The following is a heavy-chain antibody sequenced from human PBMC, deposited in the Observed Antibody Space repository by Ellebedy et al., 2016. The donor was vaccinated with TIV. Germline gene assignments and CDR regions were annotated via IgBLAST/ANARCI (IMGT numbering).Heavy chain of an antibody. V-gene: IGHV1-69*04. CDR3: ARDFNGSSRTRGWFDP. D-gene: IGHD6-13*01. J-gene: IGHJ5*02. CDR2: IIPILGIA. Sequence: ASVKVSCKASGGTFSSYAISWVRQAPGQGLEWMGRIIPILGIANYAQKFQGRVTITADKSTSTAYMELSSLRSEDTAVYYCARDFNGSSRTRGWFDPWGQGTLVTVSS. CDR1: GGTFSSYA.